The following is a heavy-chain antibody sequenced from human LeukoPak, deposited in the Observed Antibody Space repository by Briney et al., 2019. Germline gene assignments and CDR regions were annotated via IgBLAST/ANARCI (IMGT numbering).Heavy chain of an antibody. CDR2: IKQDGSEK. CDR1: GFTFSSYW. J-gene: IGHJ4*02. CDR3: AKDMQTWPRFPDY. V-gene: IGHV3-7*03. D-gene: IGHD5-12*01. Sequence: GGSLRLSCAASGFTFSSYWMSWVRQAPGKGLEWVANIKQDGSEKYYVDSVKGRFTISRDNAKNSLYLQMNSLRVEDTAVYYCAKDMQTWPRFPDYWGQGTLVTVSS.